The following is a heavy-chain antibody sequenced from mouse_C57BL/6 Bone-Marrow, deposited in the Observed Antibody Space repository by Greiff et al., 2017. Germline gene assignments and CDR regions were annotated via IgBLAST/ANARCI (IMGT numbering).Heavy chain of an antibody. CDR1: GFTFSSYA. CDR3: ARDGYDYDY. D-gene: IGHD2-4*01. CDR2: ISDGGSYT. Sequence: DVMLVESGGGLVKPGGSLKLSCAASGFTFSSYAMSWVRQTPEKRLAWVATISDGGSYTYYPDNVKGRFTISRDNAKNNLYLQMSHLKSEDTAMYYCARDGYDYDYWGQGTTLTVSS. J-gene: IGHJ2*01. V-gene: IGHV5-4*01.